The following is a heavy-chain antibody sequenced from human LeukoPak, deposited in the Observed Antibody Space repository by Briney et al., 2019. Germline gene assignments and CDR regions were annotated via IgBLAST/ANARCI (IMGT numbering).Heavy chain of an antibody. D-gene: IGHD3-10*01. J-gene: IGHJ4*02. Sequence: GGSLRLSCAASGFTFSSYWMSWVRQAPGKGLEWVANIKQDGSEKYYVDSVKGRFTISRDNAKNSLYLQMNGLRAEDTALYYCAKGRGTMVRGVKDYWGQGTLVTVSS. V-gene: IGHV3-7*03. CDR2: IKQDGSEK. CDR3: AKGRGTMVRGVKDY. CDR1: GFTFSSYW.